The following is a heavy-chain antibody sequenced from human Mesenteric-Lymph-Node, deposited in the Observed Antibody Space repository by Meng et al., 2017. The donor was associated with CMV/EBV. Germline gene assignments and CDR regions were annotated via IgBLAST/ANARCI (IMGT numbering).Heavy chain of an antibody. V-gene: IGHV1-2*02. CDR1: GYTFTGHY. Sequence: ASVKVSCKASGYTFTGHYMHWVRQAPGQGLEWMGWMNPRNGFTNFAQQFQGRVTMTRDTSITTAYMELNRLKSDDTAVYYCARFSSFTTSLLVAGSLYFDYWGQGTLVTVSS. D-gene: IGHD2-15*01. CDR2: MNPRNGFT. J-gene: IGHJ4*02. CDR3: ARFSSFTTSLLVAGSLYFDY.